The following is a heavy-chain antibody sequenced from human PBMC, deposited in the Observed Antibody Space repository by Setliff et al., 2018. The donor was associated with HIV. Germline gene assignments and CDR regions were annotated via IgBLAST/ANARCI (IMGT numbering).Heavy chain of an antibody. V-gene: IGHV3-49*04. CDR2: IRSKAYGGTT. J-gene: IGHJ3*02. D-gene: IGHD5-12*01. CDR1: GFTFGDNFGDNA. Sequence: HPGGSLRLSCTASGFTFGDNFGDNAMSWVRQAPGKGLEWVGFIRSKAYGGTTEYAASVKGRFTISRDDSKSIAYLQMNSLKTEDTAVYYCTSERDGYNYGRPAFDIWGQGTMVTVS. CDR3: TSERDGYNYGRPAFDI.